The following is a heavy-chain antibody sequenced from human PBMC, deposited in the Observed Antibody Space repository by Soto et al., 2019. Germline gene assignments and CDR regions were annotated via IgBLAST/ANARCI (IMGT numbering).Heavy chain of an antibody. J-gene: IGHJ6*02. V-gene: IGHV1-18*04. CDR1: GYTFTSYG. Sequence: QVPLVQSGAEVKKPGASVKVSCKASGYTFTSYGISWVRQAPGQGLEWMGWISAYNGNTNYEQKLQGRVTMTTDTSTRTAYMELRSLRSDDTAVYYCARDTLGYCSSTSCYQVAYYYGMDVWGQGTTVTVSS. CDR3: ARDTLGYCSSTSCYQVAYYYGMDV. D-gene: IGHD2-2*01. CDR2: ISAYNGNT.